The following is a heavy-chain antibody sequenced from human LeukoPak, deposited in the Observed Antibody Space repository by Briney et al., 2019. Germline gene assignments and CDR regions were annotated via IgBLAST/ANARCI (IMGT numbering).Heavy chain of an antibody. V-gene: IGHV4-34*01. CDR2: VNHSGSA. J-gene: IGHJ4*02. Sequence: SETLSLTCAVYGGSISAYYWSWIRQPPGKGLEWIGEVNHSGSANYNPSLKSRVTMSVDTAKNHFSLKLRSVSAADTAMYYCERYPRYCSSTSCYVLHYLGQGTLVTVSS. CDR1: GGSISAYY. D-gene: IGHD2-2*01. CDR3: ERYPRYCSSTSCYVLHY.